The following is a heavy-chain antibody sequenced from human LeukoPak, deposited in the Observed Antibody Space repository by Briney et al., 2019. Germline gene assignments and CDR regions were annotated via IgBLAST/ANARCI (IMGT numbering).Heavy chain of an antibody. J-gene: IGHJ6*03. CDR3: TRDVRLRHKYYYMDV. D-gene: IGHD4-17*01. V-gene: IGHV3-11*04. Sequence: GGSLRLSCVASGFTFSDYYMSWIRRAPGKGLEWLSYITNSGSTTFCADSVKGRFSISRDNANNSLFLQMNSLRAEDTAVYYCTRDVRLRHKYYYMDVWGKGTTVTVSS. CDR1: GFTFSDYY. CDR2: ITNSGSTT.